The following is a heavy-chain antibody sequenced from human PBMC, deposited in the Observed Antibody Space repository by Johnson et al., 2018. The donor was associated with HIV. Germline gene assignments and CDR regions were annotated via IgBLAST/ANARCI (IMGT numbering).Heavy chain of an antibody. J-gene: IGHJ3*02. Sequence: VQLVESGGGVVQPGRSLRLSCAASGFTFSSYAMHWVRQAPGKGLEWVAVIRFDGSNKYYADSVKGRFTISRDNSKNTLYLQMNSLRAEDTAVYYCAKAEMTTVSRGAFDIWGQGTMVIVSS. CDR2: IRFDGSNK. V-gene: IGHV3-30*02. CDR1: GFTFSSYA. CDR3: AKAEMTTVSRGAFDI. D-gene: IGHD4-17*01.